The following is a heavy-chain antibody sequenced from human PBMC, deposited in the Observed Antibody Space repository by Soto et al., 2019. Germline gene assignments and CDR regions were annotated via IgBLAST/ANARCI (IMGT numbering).Heavy chain of an antibody. V-gene: IGHV4-59*01. D-gene: IGHD2-2*01. CDR3: ARAVLPATAPFDY. CDR2: IYYSGGT. Sequence: QVQLQESGPRLVKPSETLSLTCIVSGGSISNYYWSWIRQPPGKGLEWIGYIYYSGGTNYNPSLQSRATVSVDTSKNQFPLKLSSVTAADTAVYYCARAVLPATAPFDYWGQGTLVTVSS. J-gene: IGHJ4*02. CDR1: GGSISNYY.